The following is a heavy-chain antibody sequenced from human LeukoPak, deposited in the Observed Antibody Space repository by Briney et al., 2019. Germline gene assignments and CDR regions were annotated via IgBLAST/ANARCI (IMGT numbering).Heavy chain of an antibody. Sequence: GGSLRLSCAASGFIFSNYWMQWVRQAPGKGLEWVANIRQDGSETYYVDSVKGRFTISRDNAKNSLYLQMNSLRAGDTAVYYCARGGFYRYSGTSGDYWGQGSQVTVSS. V-gene: IGHV3-7*01. CDR1: GFIFSNYW. CDR3: ARGGFYRYSGTSGDY. J-gene: IGHJ4*02. D-gene: IGHD1-26*01. CDR2: IRQDGSET.